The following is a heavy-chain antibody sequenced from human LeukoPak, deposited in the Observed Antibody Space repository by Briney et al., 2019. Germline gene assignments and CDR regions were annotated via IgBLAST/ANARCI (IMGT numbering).Heavy chain of an antibody. CDR2: ISGSCGST. Sequence: GGSLRLSCAASGFTFSSYAMSWVRQAPGKGLEGVSAISGSCGSTYYADSVKGRFTISRDNSKTTLYLQMNSLRAEDTAVYYCAKRKVPAAIGHYYYYGMDVWGQGTTVTVSS. J-gene: IGHJ6*02. CDR1: GFTFSSYA. V-gene: IGHV3-23*01. D-gene: IGHD2-2*01. CDR3: AKRKVPAAIGHYYYYGMDV.